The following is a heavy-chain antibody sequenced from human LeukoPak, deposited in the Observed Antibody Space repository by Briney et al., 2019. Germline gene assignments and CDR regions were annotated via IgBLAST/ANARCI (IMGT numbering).Heavy chain of an antibody. D-gene: IGHD6-13*01. CDR1: GGSVSGYY. CDR2: IFYSGST. Sequence: SETLFLTCTVSGGSVSGYYRSWIRQPPGKGLEWIGYIFYSGSTNYNPSLKSRVTISVDTSKNQFSLKLSSVTAADTAVYYCARQKSIAAAPLDYWGQGTLVTVSS. CDR3: ARQKSIAAAPLDY. J-gene: IGHJ4*02. V-gene: IGHV4-59*02.